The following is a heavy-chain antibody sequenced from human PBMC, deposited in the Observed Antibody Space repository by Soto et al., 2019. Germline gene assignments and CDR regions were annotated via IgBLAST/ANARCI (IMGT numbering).Heavy chain of an antibody. D-gene: IGHD3-22*01. Sequence: GGSRRLSCAASGFTFSSYAMSWVRQAPGKGLEWVSGISGTGGSTNFADSVKGRFTISRDNSKNTLYLQMTSLRPEDTAVHYCASGAAFYYDTSRYWGQGTL. CDR2: ISGTGGST. V-gene: IGHV3-23*01. CDR3: ASGAAFYYDTSRY. J-gene: IGHJ4*02. CDR1: GFTFSSYA.